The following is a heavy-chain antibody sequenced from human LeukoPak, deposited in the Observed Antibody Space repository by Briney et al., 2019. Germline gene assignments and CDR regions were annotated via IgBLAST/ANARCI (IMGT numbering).Heavy chain of an antibody. J-gene: IGHJ3*02. CDR2: ISSSGST. D-gene: IGHD3-22*01. CDR1: GGSIRSGSYY. Sequence: SETLSLTCTVSGGSIRSGSYYWSWIRQPAGKGLEWIGRISSSGSTNYNPSLKSRVTISVDTSKNQFSLKLSSVTAADTAVYFCARGPYSYDSSGAFDIWGQGTMVTVSS. CDR3: ARGPYSYDSSGAFDI. V-gene: IGHV4-61*02.